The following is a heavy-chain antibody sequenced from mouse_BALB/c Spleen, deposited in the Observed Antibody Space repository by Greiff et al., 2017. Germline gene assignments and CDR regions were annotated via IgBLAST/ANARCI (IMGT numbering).Heavy chain of an antibody. Sequence: QVQLKQSGAELVRPGVSVKISCKGSGYTFTDYAMHWVKQSHAKSLEWIGVISTYYGDASYNQKFKGKATMTVDKSSSTAYMELARLTSEDSAIYYCARGIHYYGAWFAYWGQGTLVTVSA. CDR1: GYTFTDYA. J-gene: IGHJ3*01. D-gene: IGHD1-2*01. CDR2: ISTYYGDA. CDR3: ARGIHYYGAWFAY. V-gene: IGHV1S137*01.